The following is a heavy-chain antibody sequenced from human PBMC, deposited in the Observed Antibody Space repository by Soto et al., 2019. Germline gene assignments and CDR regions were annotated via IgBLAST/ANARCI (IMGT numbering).Heavy chain of an antibody. CDR3: ARGVIAYCGGACYSEWFDP. CDR1: GGSISSYY. D-gene: IGHD2-21*02. V-gene: IGHV4-4*07. Sequence: PSETLSLTCTVSGGSISSYYWSWIRQPAGKGLEWIGRIYTSGSTNYNPSLKSRVTMSVDTSKNQFSLKLSSVTAADTAVYYCARGVIAYCGGACYSEWFDPWGQGTLVTVSS. CDR2: IYTSGST. J-gene: IGHJ5*02.